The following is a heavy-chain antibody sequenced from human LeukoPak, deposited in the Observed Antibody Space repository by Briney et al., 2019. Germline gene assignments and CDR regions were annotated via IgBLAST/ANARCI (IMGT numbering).Heavy chain of an antibody. CDR1: GFTFSSYA. J-gene: IGHJ4*02. D-gene: IGHD6-19*01. CDR2: ISGSGGST. Sequence: GGSLRLSCAASGFTFSSYAMSWVRQAPGKGLEWVSAISGSGGSTYYADSVKGRFTISRDNSKNTLYLQMNSLRAEDTAVYYCAKDPLAVAGTKPPFEGYWGQGTLVTVSS. V-gene: IGHV3-23*01. CDR3: AKDPLAVAGTKPPFEGY.